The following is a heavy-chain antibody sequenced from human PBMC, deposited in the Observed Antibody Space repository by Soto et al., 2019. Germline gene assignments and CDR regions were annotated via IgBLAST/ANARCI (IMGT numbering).Heavy chain of an antibody. CDR1: GFTFSSYG. CDR2: IWYDGSNK. J-gene: IGHJ4*02. Sequence: GGSLRLSCAASGFTFSSYGMHWVRQAPGKGLEWVAVIWYDGSNKYYADSVKGRFTISRDNSKNTLYLQMNSLRAEDTAVYYCARATPTYSSSWYDYWGQGTLVTSPQ. V-gene: IGHV3-33*01. CDR3: ARATPTYSSSWYDY. D-gene: IGHD6-13*01.